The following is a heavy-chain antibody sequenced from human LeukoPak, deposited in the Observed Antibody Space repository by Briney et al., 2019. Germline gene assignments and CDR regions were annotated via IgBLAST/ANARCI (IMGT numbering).Heavy chain of an antibody. J-gene: IGHJ3*02. D-gene: IGHD2-2*01. CDR3: ARGRYNRFSCSSTSCYLDAFDI. V-gene: IGHV4-34*01. CDR1: GGSFSGYY. CDR2: INHSGST. Sequence: SETLSLTCAVYGGSFSGYYWSWIRQPPGKGLEWNGEINHSGSTNYNPSLKSRVTISVDTSKNQFSLKLSSVTAADTAVYYCARGRYNRFSCSSTSCYLDAFDIWGQGTMVTVSS.